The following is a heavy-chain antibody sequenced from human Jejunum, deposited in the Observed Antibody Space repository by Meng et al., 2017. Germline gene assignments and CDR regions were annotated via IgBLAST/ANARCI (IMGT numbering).Heavy chain of an antibody. CDR3: ARGGGYYGIDY. CDR1: GLIVDSNY. J-gene: IGHJ4*02. CDR2: IYSAGNI. D-gene: IGHD3-3*01. V-gene: IGHV3-53*01. Sequence: EVLRVESGGGLIQPGGSLRLSCAASGLIVDSNYMDWVRQEPGKGLEWVSVIYSAGNIYYADAVKGRFTISRDIYKNTLYLKMNSLRAEDTAVYYCARGGGYYGIDYWGQGTLVTVSS.